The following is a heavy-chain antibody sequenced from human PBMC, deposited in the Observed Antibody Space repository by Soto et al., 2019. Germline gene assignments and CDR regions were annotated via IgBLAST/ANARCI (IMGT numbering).Heavy chain of an antibody. J-gene: IGHJ4*01. D-gene: IGHD6-13*01. Sequence: PGGSLRLSCSTSGFPVSRYWMNWVRQAPGKGLEWVANINKDGSEKYYVDSVKGRFTISRDSTENSLYLQMNSLRVDDTAVYYCARAITTADSYWGHGTLVTSPQ. V-gene: IGHV3-7*04. CDR3: ARAITTADSY. CDR2: INKDGSEK. CDR1: GFPVSRYW.